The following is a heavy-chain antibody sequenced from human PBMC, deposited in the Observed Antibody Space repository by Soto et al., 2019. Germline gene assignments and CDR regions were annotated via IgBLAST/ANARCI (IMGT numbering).Heavy chain of an antibody. J-gene: IGHJ3*01. CDR1: GFSLTTHEVG. Sequence: QITLKESGPTLMKPTQTLTLTCTFSGFSLTTHEVGVGWIRQPPGKALEWLAFISWNDERRYSPSLKSRLTITKDTTKTHLLQAMTNVDAADTGTYFSAHRPRKYSTAWRAFDFWGQGTMVAVSS. D-gene: IGHD5-18*01. V-gene: IGHV2-5*01. CDR3: AHRPRKYSTAWRAFDF. CDR2: ISWNDER.